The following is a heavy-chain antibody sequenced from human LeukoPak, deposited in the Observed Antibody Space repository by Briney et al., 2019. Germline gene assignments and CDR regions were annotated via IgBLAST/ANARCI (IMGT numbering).Heavy chain of an antibody. CDR3: ARVTYSSSWSPDYYYYMDV. CDR1: GGTFSSYA. D-gene: IGHD6-13*01. Sequence: SVKVSCKASGGTFSSYAISWVRQAPGQGLEWMGGIIPIFGTANYAQKFQGRVTITADESTSTAYMGLSSLRSEDTAVYYCARVTYSSSWSPDYYYYMDVWGKGTTVTVSS. CDR2: IIPIFGTA. V-gene: IGHV1-69*01. J-gene: IGHJ6*03.